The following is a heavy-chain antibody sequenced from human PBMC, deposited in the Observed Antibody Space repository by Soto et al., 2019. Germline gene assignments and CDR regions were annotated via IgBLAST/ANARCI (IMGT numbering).Heavy chain of an antibody. Sequence: EVQLLESGGGLVQPGGSLRLSCAASGFAVSTYAMSWVRKTPGKGLEWVSTITGGGGSTYYADAVKGRFTISRDNFRKTLYLQMSSLRGEDSAVYSCASQRPCGGGSCFSLRSFDRWGQGTVVTVSS. CDR2: ITGGGGST. J-gene: IGHJ4*02. V-gene: IGHV3-23*01. D-gene: IGHD2-15*01. CDR3: ASQRPCGGGSCFSLRSFDR. CDR1: GFAVSTYA.